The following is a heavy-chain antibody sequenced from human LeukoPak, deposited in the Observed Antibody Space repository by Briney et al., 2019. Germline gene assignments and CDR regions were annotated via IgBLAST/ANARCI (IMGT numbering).Heavy chain of an antibody. V-gene: IGHV3-21*04. CDR2: ISSSSSYI. CDR3: ARGPGYCSGGSCGLHQDYFDY. Sequence: GGSLRLSCAASGFTFSSYSMNWVRQAPGKGLEWVSSISSSSSYIYYADSVKGRFTISRDNAKNSLYLQMNSLRSEDTAVYYCARGPGYCSGGSCGLHQDYFDYWGQGTLVTVSS. J-gene: IGHJ4*02. D-gene: IGHD2-15*01. CDR1: GFTFSSYS.